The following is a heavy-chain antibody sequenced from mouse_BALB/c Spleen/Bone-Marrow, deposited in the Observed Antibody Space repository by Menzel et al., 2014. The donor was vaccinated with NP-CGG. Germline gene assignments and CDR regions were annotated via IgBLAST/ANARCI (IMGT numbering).Heavy chain of an antibody. V-gene: IGHV1-18*01. D-gene: IGHD2-14*01. CDR2: INPNNGGT. J-gene: IGHJ2*01. Sequence: EVKLMESGPELVKPGASVKIPCKASGYTFTGYNMDWVKQSHGKSLEWIGDINPNNGGTIYNQKFKGKATLTVDKSSSTAYMELRSLTSEDTAVYYCARGYGGSLGYFDYWGQGTTLTVSS. CDR3: ARGYGGSLGYFDY. CDR1: GYTFTGYN.